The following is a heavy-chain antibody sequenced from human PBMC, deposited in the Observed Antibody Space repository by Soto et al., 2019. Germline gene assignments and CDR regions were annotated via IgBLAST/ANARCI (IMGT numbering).Heavy chain of an antibody. CDR3: ARDYGSGSYYWGYYYGMDV. V-gene: IGHV3-7*01. Sequence: PGGSLRLSCAASGFTFSSYWMSWVRQAPGKGLEWVANIKQDGSEKYYVDSVKGRFTISRDNAKNSLYLQMNSLRAEDTAVYYCARDYGSGSYYWGYYYGMDVWGQGTTVTVSS. CDR2: IKQDGSEK. CDR1: GFTFSSYW. J-gene: IGHJ6*02. D-gene: IGHD3-10*01.